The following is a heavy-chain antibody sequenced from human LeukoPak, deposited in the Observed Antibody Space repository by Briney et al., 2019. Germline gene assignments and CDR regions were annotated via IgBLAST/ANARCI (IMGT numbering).Heavy chain of an antibody. V-gene: IGHV1-69*06. D-gene: IGHD2-15*01. Sequence: ASVTVSFKASGGTFSSYAISWVRQAPGQGLEWMGGIIPIFGTANYAQKFQGRVTITADKSTSTAYMELSSLRSEDTAVYYCARVRVVAATPGAFDIWGQGTMVTVSS. CDR1: GGTFSSYA. CDR3: ARVRVVAATPGAFDI. CDR2: IIPIFGTA. J-gene: IGHJ3*02.